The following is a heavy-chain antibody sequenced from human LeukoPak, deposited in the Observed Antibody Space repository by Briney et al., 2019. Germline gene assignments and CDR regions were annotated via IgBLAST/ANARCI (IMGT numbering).Heavy chain of an antibody. V-gene: IGHV4-59*01. Sequence: PSETLSLTCIEPGGSTSSYNWCWVRQPPREGMEWIRNIYYSGSTNYNPSLKSRITISVDTSKKQFSMKLTSVTAADAAVYSCETGQQMNDHWGQGTLVTVSS. J-gene: IGHJ5*02. CDR3: ETGQQMNDH. CDR1: GGSTSSYN. CDR2: IYYSGST. D-gene: IGHD6-13*01.